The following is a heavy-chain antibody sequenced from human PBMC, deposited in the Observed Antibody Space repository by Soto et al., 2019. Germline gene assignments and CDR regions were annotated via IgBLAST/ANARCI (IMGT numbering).Heavy chain of an antibody. Sequence: SVKVSCKASGGTFSSYAISWVRQAPGQGLEWMGGIIPIFGTANYAQKFQGRVTITADESTSTAYMELSSLRSEDTAVYYCARVPAVSAARPNWFDPWGQGXLVTVSS. J-gene: IGHJ5*02. D-gene: IGHD6-6*01. CDR1: GGTFSSYA. V-gene: IGHV1-69*13. CDR2: IIPIFGTA. CDR3: ARVPAVSAARPNWFDP.